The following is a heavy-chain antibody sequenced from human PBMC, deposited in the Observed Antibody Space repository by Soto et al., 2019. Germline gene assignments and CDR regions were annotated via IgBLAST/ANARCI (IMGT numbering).Heavy chain of an antibody. CDR3: ASGVANQAAAAANWFDP. Sequence: QVHLQQWGAGLLKPSETLSLTCAVYGGSFSDYYWTWIRQPPGKGLEWIGEITHSGSTNYNPSLKSRVTISVDTSKNQFSLKLSSVTAADTAVYYCASGVANQAAAAANWFDPWGQGTLVTVSS. V-gene: IGHV4-34*01. J-gene: IGHJ5*02. CDR2: ITHSGST. CDR1: GGSFSDYY. D-gene: IGHD6-13*01.